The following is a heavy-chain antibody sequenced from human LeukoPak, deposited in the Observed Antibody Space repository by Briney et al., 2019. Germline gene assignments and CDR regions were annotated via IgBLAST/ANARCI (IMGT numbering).Heavy chain of an antibody. CDR1: GLTFSSYA. CDR2: IRGSGGST. V-gene: IGHV3-23*01. Sequence: GGSLRLSCAASGLTFSSYAMSWVRQAPGKGLEWVPAIRGSGGSTYYADSVKGRFTISRDNSKNTLYLQMNRLRAADTAVYYCAKPLSGSFFDYWGPGTLVTVSS. J-gene: IGHJ4*02. CDR3: AKPLSGSFFDY. D-gene: IGHD3-10*01.